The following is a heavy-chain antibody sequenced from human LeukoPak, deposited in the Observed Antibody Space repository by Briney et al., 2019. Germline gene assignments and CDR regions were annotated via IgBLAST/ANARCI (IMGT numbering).Heavy chain of an antibody. CDR1: GYSFTSYW. CDR3: ARLNYYDSSGYYRYYYGMDV. J-gene: IGHJ6*02. CDR2: IDPSDSYT. D-gene: IGHD3-22*01. Sequence: GESLRISCKGSGYSFTSYWISWVRQMPGKGLEWMGRIDPSDSYTNYSPSFQGHVTISADKSISTAYLQWSSLKASDTAMYYCARLNYYDSSGYYRYYYGMDVWGQGTTVTVSS. V-gene: IGHV5-10-1*01.